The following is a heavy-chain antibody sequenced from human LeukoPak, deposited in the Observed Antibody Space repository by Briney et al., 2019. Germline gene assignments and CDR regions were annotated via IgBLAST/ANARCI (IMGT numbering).Heavy chain of an antibody. V-gene: IGHV1-69*05. CDR2: VIPIFGTA. CDR1: GGTFSSYA. D-gene: IGHD3-10*02. CDR3: AREVDLGPGSYSRPNWFDP. J-gene: IGHJ5*02. Sequence: SVKVSCKASGGTFSSYAISWVRQAPGQGLEWMGGVIPIFGTANYAQKFQGRVTITTDESTSTAYMELSSLRSEDTAVYYCAREVDLGPGSYSRPNWFDPWGQGTLVTVSS.